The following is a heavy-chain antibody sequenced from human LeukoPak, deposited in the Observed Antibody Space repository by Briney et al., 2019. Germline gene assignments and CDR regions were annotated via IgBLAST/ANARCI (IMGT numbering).Heavy chain of an antibody. CDR2: INHSGST. J-gene: IGHJ6*03. CDR1: GGSFSGYY. CDR3: ARSWYSSGWLRGIGYYYYYMDV. D-gene: IGHD6-19*01. V-gene: IGHV4-34*01. Sequence: SETLSLTCAVYGGSFSGYYWSWIRQPPGKGLEWIGEINHSGSTNYNPSLKSRVTISVDTSKNQFSLKLSSVTAADTAVYYCARSWYSSGWLRGIGYYYYYMDVWGKGTTVTISS.